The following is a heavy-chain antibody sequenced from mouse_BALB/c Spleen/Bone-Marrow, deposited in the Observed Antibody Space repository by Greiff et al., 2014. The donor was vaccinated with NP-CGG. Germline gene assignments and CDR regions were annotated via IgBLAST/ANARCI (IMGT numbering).Heavy chain of an antibody. D-gene: IGHD3-1*01. J-gene: IGHJ3*01. CDR3: ARELWLRLAY. CDR2: ILPGSGST. V-gene: IGHV1-9*01. Sequence: QVQLKESGAELMKPGASVKISCKTSGYTFSSYWIEWVKQRPGHGLEWIGEILPGSGSTNSNEKFKGKATFTADTSSNTAYMQLSSLTSEDSSVYYCARELWLRLAYWGQGTLVTVSA. CDR1: GYTFSSYW.